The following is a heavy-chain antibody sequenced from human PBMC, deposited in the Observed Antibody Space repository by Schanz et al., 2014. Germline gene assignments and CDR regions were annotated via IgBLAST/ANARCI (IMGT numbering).Heavy chain of an antibody. V-gene: IGHV3-11*04. CDR2: ISTSGTYM. Sequence: QVQVVQSGGGLVKPGGSLRLSCAASGFVFGDYYMAWIRQAPGKGLEWVSSISTSGTYMYIADSLKGRLTISRDDAKKSMYLQMNSLRAEDAAVYYCAKSDAFDIWGEGTLGTVSS. CDR3: AKSDAFDI. CDR1: GFVFGDYY. J-gene: IGHJ3*02.